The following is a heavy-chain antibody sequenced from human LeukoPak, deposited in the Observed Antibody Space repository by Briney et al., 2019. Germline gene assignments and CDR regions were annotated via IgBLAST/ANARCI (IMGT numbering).Heavy chain of an antibody. CDR3: ARGLLAGPSAHSAIFDY. CDR2: ISSSGSSI. Sequence: PGGSLRLSCAASGFTFSNYEMNWVRQAPGKGLEWISNISSSGSSISYADSVKGRFTISRDNAKNSLYLQMNSLRAEDTAVYYCARGLLAGPSAHSAIFDYWGQGTLVTVSS. V-gene: IGHV3-48*03. J-gene: IGHJ4*02. CDR1: GFTFSNYE. D-gene: IGHD2-8*02.